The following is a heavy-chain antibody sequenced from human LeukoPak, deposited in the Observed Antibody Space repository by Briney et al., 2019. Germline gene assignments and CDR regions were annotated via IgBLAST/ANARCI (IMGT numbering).Heavy chain of an antibody. Sequence: GGSLRLSCAASGFTFSSYAMHWVRQAPGKGLEWVAVISYDGSNKYYADSVKGRFTISRDNSKSSLYLQMNSLRAEDTAVYYCAKDGKWLRPEYFDYWGQGTLVTVSS. V-gene: IGHV3-30*14. J-gene: IGHJ4*02. CDR3: AKDGKWLRPEYFDY. CDR2: ISYDGSNK. CDR1: GFTFSSYA. D-gene: IGHD5-12*01.